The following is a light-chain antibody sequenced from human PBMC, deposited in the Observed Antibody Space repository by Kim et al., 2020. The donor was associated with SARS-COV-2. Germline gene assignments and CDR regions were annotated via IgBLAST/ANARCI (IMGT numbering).Light chain of an antibody. V-gene: IGKV1-8*01. CDR1: QGISSY. CDR2: AAS. J-gene: IGKJ4*01. CDR3: HHYYSYLVLA. Sequence: AIRITQSPSSLSASTGDRVTITCRASQGISSYLAWYQQKPGKAPKLLIYAASTLQSGVPSRFSCSGSGTDFTLTISCLQSEDFATYSCHHYYSYLVLAFGAGTKVDIK.